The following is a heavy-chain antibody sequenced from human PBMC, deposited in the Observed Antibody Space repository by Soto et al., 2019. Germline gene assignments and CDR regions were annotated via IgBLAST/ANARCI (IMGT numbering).Heavy chain of an antibody. CDR3: TTYAYVSASDRIRWAY. D-gene: IGHD3-16*02. Sequence: EVQLVESGGGLVQPGGSLRLSCAASGFTFSSAWMSWVRQAPGKGLEWVARIKSKIDGGTTDYAAPVRGRFTISRDDSKNTLYLQMDSLQIEDTAVYYCTTYAYVSASDRIRWAYWGQGALVTVSS. CDR2: IKSKIDGGTT. CDR1: GFTFSSAW. J-gene: IGHJ4*02. V-gene: IGHV3-15*01.